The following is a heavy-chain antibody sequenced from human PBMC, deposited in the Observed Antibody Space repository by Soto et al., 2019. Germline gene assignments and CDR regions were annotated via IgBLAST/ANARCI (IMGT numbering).Heavy chain of an antibody. CDR2: INHSGST. D-gene: IGHD3-10*01. CDR3: AIRITMVRGVIRDDY. Sequence: SETLSLTCAVYGGSFSGYYWSWIRQPPGKGLEWIGEINHSGSTNYNPSLKSRVTISVDTSKNQFSLKLSSVTAADTAVYYCAIRITMVRGVIRDDYWGQGTLVTVSS. J-gene: IGHJ4*02. CDR1: GGSFSGYY. V-gene: IGHV4-34*01.